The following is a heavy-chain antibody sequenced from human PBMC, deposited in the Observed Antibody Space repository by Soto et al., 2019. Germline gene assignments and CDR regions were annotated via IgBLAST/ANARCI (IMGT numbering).Heavy chain of an antibody. D-gene: IGHD3-16*02. CDR3: ASTTYDYVWGSYPYY. CDR1: GFTFSSYS. CDR2: ISSSSSTI. J-gene: IGHJ4*02. Sequence: EVQLVESGGGLVQPGGSLRLSCAASGFTFSSYSMNWVHQAPGKGLEWVSYISSSSSTIYYADSVKGRFTISRDNAKNSLYLQMNSLRDEDTAVYYCASTTYDYVWGSYPYYWGQGTLVTVSS. V-gene: IGHV3-48*02.